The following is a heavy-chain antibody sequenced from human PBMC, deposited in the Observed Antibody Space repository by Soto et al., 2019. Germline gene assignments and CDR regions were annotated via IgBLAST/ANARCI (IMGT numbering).Heavy chain of an antibody. CDR1: GGTFSSYA. Sequence: SVKVSCRTSGGTFSSYAISWVRQAPGQGLEWMGGIIPIFGTANYAQKFQGRVTITADESTSTAYMELSSLRSEDTAVYYCATRGLGGNGAFDIWGQGTMVTGSS. CDR2: IIPIFGTA. CDR3: ATRGLGGNGAFDI. D-gene: IGHD2-15*01. V-gene: IGHV1-69*13. J-gene: IGHJ3*02.